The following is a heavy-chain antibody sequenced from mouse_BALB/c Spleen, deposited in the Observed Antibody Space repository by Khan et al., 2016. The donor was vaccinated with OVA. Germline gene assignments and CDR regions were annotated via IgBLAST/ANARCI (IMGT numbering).Heavy chain of an antibody. CDR1: GYSFTSYW. CDR3: ARGTTTSYLYFDV. D-gene: IGHD1-1*01. Sequence: QVQLQQPGAELVRPGTSVKLSCKASGYSFTSYWMNWVKQRPGQGLEWIGIIHPSDSETKLNQKFKDKATLTVDKSSSTAYMQLRSPTSEGSAVYYGARGTTTSYLYFDVWGAGITVTVSA. CDR2: IHPSDSET. J-gene: IGHJ1*01. V-gene: IGHV1-61*01.